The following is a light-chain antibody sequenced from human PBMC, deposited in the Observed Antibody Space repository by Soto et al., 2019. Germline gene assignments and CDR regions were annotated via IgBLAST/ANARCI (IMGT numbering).Light chain of an antibody. CDR1: SSDVGGHNY. CDR2: DVS. CDR3: SSYTSSSTLEV. Sequence: QSVLTQPASVSGSPGQSITISCTGTSSDVGGHNYVSWYQQHPGKAPKLMIYDVSNRPSWVSNRFSGSKSGNTASLTISRLQAEDEADYYCSSYTSSSTLEVFGTGTKVTVL. V-gene: IGLV2-14*01. J-gene: IGLJ1*01.